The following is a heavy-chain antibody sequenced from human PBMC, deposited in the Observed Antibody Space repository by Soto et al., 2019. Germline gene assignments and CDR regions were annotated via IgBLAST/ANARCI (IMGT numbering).Heavy chain of an antibody. CDR2: ISSSSSYI. CDR3: ARDRSSLTTVNHFDY. Sequence: GGSLRLSCAASGFTFSSYSMNWVRQAPGKGLEWVSSISSSSSYIYYADSVKGRFTISRDNAKNSLYLQMNSLRAEDTAVYYCARDRSSLTTVNHFDYWGQGTLVTVSS. J-gene: IGHJ4*02. D-gene: IGHD4-17*01. CDR1: GFTFSSYS. V-gene: IGHV3-21*01.